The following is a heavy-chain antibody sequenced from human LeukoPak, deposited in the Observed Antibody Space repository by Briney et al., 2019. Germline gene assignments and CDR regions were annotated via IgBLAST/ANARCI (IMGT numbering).Heavy chain of an antibody. CDR2: ISSRSGSI. D-gene: IGHD3-9*01. CDR1: GFTFSEYS. CDR3: ARVGYDILTGFHY. Sequence: GGSLRLSCVASGFTFSEYSINWVRQAPGKGLEWVSFISSRSGSIYYADSVKGRFTISRDNAKKSLYLQMNSLRDEDTAVYYCARVGYDILTGFHYWGQGTLVTVSS. J-gene: IGHJ4*02. V-gene: IGHV3-48*02.